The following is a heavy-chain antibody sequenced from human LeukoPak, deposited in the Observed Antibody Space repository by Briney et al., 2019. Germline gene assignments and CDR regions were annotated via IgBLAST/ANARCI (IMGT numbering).Heavy chain of an antibody. CDR2: IYVTGST. D-gene: IGHD6-19*01. J-gene: IGHJ6*02. Sequence: SETLSLTCTVSGGSIGTYYWSWIRQSPGKGLEWIGYIYVTGSTRYNPYLQGRVTTSVDTSRNQFFLKMSSVTAADTAVYYCARGGTIAVAGTSRDADYYGMDVWGQGTTVTVSS. V-gene: IGHV4-4*09. CDR1: GGSIGTYY. CDR3: ARGGTIAVAGTSRDADYYGMDV.